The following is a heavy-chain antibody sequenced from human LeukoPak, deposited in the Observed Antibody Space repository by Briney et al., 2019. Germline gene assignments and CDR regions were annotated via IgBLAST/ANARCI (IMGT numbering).Heavy chain of an antibody. Sequence: SETLSLTCAVSGYSISSGYYWGWIRQPPGKGLEWIGSIYHSGSTYYNPSLKSRVTISVDTSKNQFSLKLSSVTAADTAVYYCASGSAYTGGNYWGQGTLVTVSS. CDR1: GYSISSGYY. V-gene: IGHV4-38-2*01. CDR2: IYHSGST. J-gene: IGHJ4*02. CDR3: ASGSAYTGGNY. D-gene: IGHD2-8*02.